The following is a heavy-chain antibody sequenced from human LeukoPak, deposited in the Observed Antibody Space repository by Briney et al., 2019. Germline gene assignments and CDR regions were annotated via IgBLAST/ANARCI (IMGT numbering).Heavy chain of an antibody. J-gene: IGHJ4*02. CDR2: INSDGSNT. Sequence: GSLRLSCAASGFTFSSYWMHWVRQAPGKGLVWVSRINSDGSNTSYADSVKGRFTISRDNAKNTLYLQMNSLRAEDTAVYYCARGWGWTYYDILTGYSQPDFDYWGQGTLVTVSS. V-gene: IGHV3-74*01. CDR1: GFTFSSYW. D-gene: IGHD3-9*01. CDR3: ARGWGWTYYDILTGYSQPDFDY.